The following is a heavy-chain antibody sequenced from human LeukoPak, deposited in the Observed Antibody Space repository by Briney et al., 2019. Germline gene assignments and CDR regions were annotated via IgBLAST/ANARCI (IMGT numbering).Heavy chain of an antibody. Sequence: GGSLRLSCAASGFTFSSYWMSWVRQAPGKGLEWVANIKQDGSEKYYVDSVKGRFTISRDNAKNSLYLQMNSLRAEDTAVYYCARDYYDSSGEFDYWGQRTLVTVSS. V-gene: IGHV3-7*05. D-gene: IGHD3-22*01. CDR1: GFTFSSYW. CDR3: ARDYYDSSGEFDY. CDR2: IKQDGSEK. J-gene: IGHJ4*02.